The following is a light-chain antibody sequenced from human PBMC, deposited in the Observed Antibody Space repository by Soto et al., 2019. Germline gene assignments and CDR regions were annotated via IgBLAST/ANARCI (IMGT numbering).Light chain of an antibody. V-gene: IGLV2-14*03. Sequence: QSALTQPASLSGSPGQSITISCTGTSTDIGSYNYVSWYQQHPGKAPKLMIFDVSYRPSGISDRFSGSKSGNTASLTISGLQPEDEADYYCSSYGASSTLFGG. CDR1: STDIGSYNY. J-gene: IGLJ2*01. CDR3: SSYGASSTL. CDR2: DVS.